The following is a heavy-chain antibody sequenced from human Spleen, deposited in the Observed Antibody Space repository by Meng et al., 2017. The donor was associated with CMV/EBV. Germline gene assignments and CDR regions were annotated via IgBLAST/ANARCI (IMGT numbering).Heavy chain of an antibody. CDR2: INPSGGST. CDR3: ARDGAITMVRGVMDGMDV. CDR1: GYTFTSYY. J-gene: IGHJ6*02. D-gene: IGHD3-10*01. Sequence: ASVKVSCKASGYTFTSYYMHWVRQAPGQGLEWMGIINPSGGSTSYAQKFQGRVTITADKSTSTAYMELSSLRSEDTAVYYCARDGAITMVRGVMDGMDVWGQGTTVTVSS. V-gene: IGHV1-46*01.